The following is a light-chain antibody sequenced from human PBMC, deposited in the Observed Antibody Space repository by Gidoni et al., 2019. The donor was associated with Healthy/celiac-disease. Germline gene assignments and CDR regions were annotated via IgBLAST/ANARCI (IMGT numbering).Light chain of an antibody. Sequence: DIVMTQSPLSLPVTPGEPASISCRSSQSLLHSNGYNYLDWYLQKPGQSPQLLIYLGSNRASGVPDRFSGSGSGTDFTLNISRVEAEDVGVYYCMQALQTPTFGGXTKVEIK. J-gene: IGKJ4*01. CDR2: LGS. V-gene: IGKV2-28*01. CDR3: MQALQTPT. CDR1: QSLLHSNGYNY.